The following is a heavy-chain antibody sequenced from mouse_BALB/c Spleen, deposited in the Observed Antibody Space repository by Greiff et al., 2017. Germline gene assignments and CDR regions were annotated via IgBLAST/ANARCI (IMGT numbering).Heavy chain of an antibody. CDR2: INSNGGST. V-gene: IGHV5-6-3*01. J-gene: IGHJ3*01. CDR1: GFTFSSYG. CDR3: ARPPLTTAEEAWFAY. Sequence: EVQGVESGGGLVQPGGSLKLSCAASGFTFSSYGMSWVRQTPDKRLELVATINSNGGSTYYPDSVKGRFTISRDNAKNTLYLQMSSLKSEDTAMYYCARPPLTTAEEAWFAYWGQGTLVTVSA. D-gene: IGHD1-2*01.